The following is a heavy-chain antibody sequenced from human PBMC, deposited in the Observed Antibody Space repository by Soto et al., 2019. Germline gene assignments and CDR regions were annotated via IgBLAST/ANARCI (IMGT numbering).Heavy chain of an antibody. D-gene: IGHD2-15*01. CDR2: ISYSGNT. CDR3: AGLRGYAGSPIDY. V-gene: IGHV4-59*01. CDR1: CGSIILGY. Sequence: LSLTCTLSCGSIILGYWSWIRQPPGKGLEWIGYISYSGNTNYNPSLKSRVTMSVDTPKNQFSLRLSSVTTADTAVYYCAGLRGYAGSPIDYWGQGTMVTVSS. J-gene: IGHJ4*02.